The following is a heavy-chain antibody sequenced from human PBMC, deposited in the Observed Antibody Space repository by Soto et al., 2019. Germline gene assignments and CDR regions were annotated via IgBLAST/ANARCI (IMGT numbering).Heavy chain of an antibody. Sequence: ASVKVSCKASGYTFTGYYMHWVRQAPGQGLEWMGWINPNSGGTNYAQKFQGWVTMTRDTSISTAYMELSRLRSDDTAVYYCARAARKDCSGGSCYSYYYGMDVWGQGTTVTVSS. V-gene: IGHV1-2*04. J-gene: IGHJ6*02. D-gene: IGHD2-15*01. CDR2: INPNSGGT. CDR3: ARAARKDCSGGSCYSYYYGMDV. CDR1: GYTFTGYY.